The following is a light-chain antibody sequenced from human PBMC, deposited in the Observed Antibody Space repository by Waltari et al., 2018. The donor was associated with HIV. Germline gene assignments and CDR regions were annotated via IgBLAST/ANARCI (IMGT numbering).Light chain of an antibody. CDR1: QAIRTD. CDR3: QQFKSLPLT. J-gene: IGKJ4*01. Sequence: AIQLTQSPSSLSASLGDRVTITCRASQAIRTDLAWYQQKPGKPPKLLLYDASLLQRGVPPRFTGSGSGTDFTLTINSLQPEDFATYYCQQFKSLPLTFAGGTKVE. V-gene: IGKV1-13*02. CDR2: DAS.